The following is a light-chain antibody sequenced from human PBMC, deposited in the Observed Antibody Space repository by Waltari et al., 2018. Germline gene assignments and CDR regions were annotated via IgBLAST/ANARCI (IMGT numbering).Light chain of an antibody. J-gene: IGLJ3*02. CDR1: SSNIGAGYD. CDR3: QSYDSSLSGSRV. V-gene: IGLV1-40*01. Sequence: QSVLTQPPSVSGAPGQRVTISCTGSSSNIGAGYDVHWYQQLPGTAPKLPIYGNRNRPSGVPDRCAGSKSGTSASLAITGLQAEDEADYYCQSYDSSLSGSRVFGGGTKLTVL. CDR2: GNR.